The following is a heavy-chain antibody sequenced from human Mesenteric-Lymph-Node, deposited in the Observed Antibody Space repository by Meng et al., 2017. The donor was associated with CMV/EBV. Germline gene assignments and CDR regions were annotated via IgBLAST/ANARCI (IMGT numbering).Heavy chain of an antibody. CDR1: GFTFSSYW. D-gene: IGHD1-7*01. J-gene: IGHJ4*02. Sequence: GESLKISCAASGFTFSSYWMHWVRQAPGKGLEWVALLPNDGNNEYYADSVKGRFTISRDNSKNTLYLQMNSLKPEDTAVYYCARAGVPVVIIGTLYFDNWGQGTLVTVSS. CDR3: ARAGVPVVIIGTLYFDN. CDR2: LPNDGNNE. V-gene: IGHV3-30-3*01.